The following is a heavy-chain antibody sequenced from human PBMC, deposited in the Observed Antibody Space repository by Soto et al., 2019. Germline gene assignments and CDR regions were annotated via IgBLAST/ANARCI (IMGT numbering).Heavy chain of an antibody. D-gene: IGHD6-19*01. CDR1: GFTFSSNW. Sequence: PGGSLRLSCAASGFTFSSNWMSWIRQAPGKGLEWVSGVTRGGSAYYADSVKGRFTISRDNSKNTVFLQMNSLRAEDTAIYYCARRAVAVDAFDIWGQGTMVTVSS. CDR3: ARRAVAVDAFDI. CDR2: VTRGGSA. J-gene: IGHJ3*02. V-gene: IGHV3-23*01.